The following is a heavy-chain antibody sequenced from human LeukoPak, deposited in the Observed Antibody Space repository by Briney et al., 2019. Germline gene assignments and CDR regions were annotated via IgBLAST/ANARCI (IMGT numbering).Heavy chain of an antibody. D-gene: IGHD6-19*01. CDR3: ARDGSSFYSSGWPFDP. Sequence: ASVKVSCKASGYTFTSYYMHWVRQAPGQGLEWMGIINPSGGSTSYAQKFQGRVTMTRDMSTSTVYMELSSLRSEDTAVYYCARDGSSFYSSGWPFDPWGQGTLVTVSS. J-gene: IGHJ5*02. CDR1: GYTFTSYY. V-gene: IGHV1-46*01. CDR2: INPSGGST.